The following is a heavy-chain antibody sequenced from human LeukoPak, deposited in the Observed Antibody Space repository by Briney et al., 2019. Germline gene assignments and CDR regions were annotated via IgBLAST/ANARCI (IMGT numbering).Heavy chain of an antibody. CDR1: VYTFTSYG. CDR3: ARGDWAYSSSWDS. V-gene: IGHV1-18*01. D-gene: IGHD6-13*01. J-gene: IGHJ4*02. CDR2: ISAYNGNT. Sequence: ASVRVSCKASVYTFTSYGISWVRQAPGQGLEWRGWISAYNGNTNYAHKLQGRGTMTTDTSTSTDYMELRSLRSDDTAVYYCARGDWAYSSSWDSWGQGTLVTASS.